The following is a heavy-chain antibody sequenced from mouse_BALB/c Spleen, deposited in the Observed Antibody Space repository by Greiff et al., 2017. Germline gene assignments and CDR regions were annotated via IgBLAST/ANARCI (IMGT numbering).Heavy chain of an antibody. CDR3: ARLSIYYDYDNAMDY. CDR2: INPSNGRT. CDR1: GYTFTSYW. Sequence: QVQLQQSGAELVKPGASVKLSCKASGYTFTSYWMHWVKQRPGQGLEWIGEINPSNGRTNYNEKFKSKATLTVDKSSSTAYMQLSSLTSEDSAVYYCARLSIYYDYDNAMDYWDQGASVTVSS. V-gene: IGHV1S81*02. D-gene: IGHD2-4*01. J-gene: IGHJ4*01.